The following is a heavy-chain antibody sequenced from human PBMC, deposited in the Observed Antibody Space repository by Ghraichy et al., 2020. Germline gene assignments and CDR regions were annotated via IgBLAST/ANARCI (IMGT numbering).Heavy chain of an antibody. CDR2: IYHSGST. CDR1: GYYISSGYY. D-gene: IGHD5-18*01. V-gene: IGHV4-38-2*01. Sequence: SETLSLTCAVSGYYISSGYYWGWIRRPPGKGLEWLGTIYHSGSTSYNPSLKSRVTISVDTSKNQFSLKLRSVTAADTAVYYCARGGYSYVGWVDPWGQGILVTVSS. J-gene: IGHJ5*02. CDR3: ARGGYSYVGWVDP.